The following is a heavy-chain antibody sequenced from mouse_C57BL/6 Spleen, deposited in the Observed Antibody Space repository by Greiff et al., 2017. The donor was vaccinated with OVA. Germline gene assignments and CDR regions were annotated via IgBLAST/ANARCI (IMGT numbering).Heavy chain of an antibody. D-gene: IGHD1-1*01. Sequence: QVQLKESGPGILQPSQTLSLTCSFSGFSLSTFGMGVGWIRQPSGKGLEWLAHICWVDAQYYNPSLMSRLTISKDTSKNQVFLKLANVDTADTATDYCARIALDTTVMDYWGQGTSVTVSS. CDR2: ICWVDAQ. V-gene: IGHV8-8*01. CDR3: ARIALDTTVMDY. CDR1: GFSLSTFGMG. J-gene: IGHJ4*01.